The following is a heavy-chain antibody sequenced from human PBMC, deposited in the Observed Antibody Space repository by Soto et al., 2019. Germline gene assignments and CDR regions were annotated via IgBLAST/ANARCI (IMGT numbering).Heavy chain of an antibody. V-gene: IGHV4-30-2*01. Sequence: SETLSLTCAVSGGSISSGGYSWSWIRQPPGKGLEWIGYVYHSGSTYYNPSLKSRVTISVDTSKNQFSLKLTSMTAADTAMYYCARAGAATLSDYWGQGTLVTVSS. CDR1: GGSISSGGYS. J-gene: IGHJ4*02. CDR3: ARAGAATLSDY. CDR2: VYHSGST. D-gene: IGHD2-15*01.